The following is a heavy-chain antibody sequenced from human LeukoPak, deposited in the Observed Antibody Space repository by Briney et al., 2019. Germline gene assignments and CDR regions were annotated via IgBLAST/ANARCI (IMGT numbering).Heavy chain of an antibody. V-gene: IGHV4-30-4*01. Sequence: SQTLSLTCTVSGGSISSGDYYWSWIRQPPGKGLEWIGYIYYSGGTYYNPSLKSRVTISVDTSKNQFSLKLSSVTAADTAVYYCARGVVRGVRPVDYWGQGTLVTVSS. CDR1: GGSISSGDYY. CDR3: ARGVVRGVRPVDY. D-gene: IGHD3-10*01. J-gene: IGHJ4*02. CDR2: IYYSGGT.